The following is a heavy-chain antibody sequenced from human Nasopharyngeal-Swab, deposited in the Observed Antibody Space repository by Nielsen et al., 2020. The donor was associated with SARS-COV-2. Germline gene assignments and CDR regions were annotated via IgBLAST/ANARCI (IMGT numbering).Heavy chain of an antibody. D-gene: IGHD1-14*01. CDR3: TRGLTGHIVQWNPSPY. J-gene: IGHJ4*02. V-gene: IGHV3-23*01. Sequence: GESLKISCAASGFSITTYGMTWVRQAPGKGLEWISGISELGAGIYYADSVWGRFTISRDTSKNTVYLQMNTLRADDTALYFCTRGLTGHIVQWNPSPYWGQGTLVTGSS. CDR2: ISELGAGI. CDR1: GFSITTYG.